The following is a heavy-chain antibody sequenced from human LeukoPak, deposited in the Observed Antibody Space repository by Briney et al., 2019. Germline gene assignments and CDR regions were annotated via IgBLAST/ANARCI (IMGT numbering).Heavy chain of an antibody. Sequence: PSETLSLTCAVYGGSFSGYYWSWIRQPPGKGLEWIGEINHSGSTNYNPSLKSRVTISVDTSKNQFSLKLSSVTAADTAVYYCARDGSGGSGSSYWGQGTLVTVSS. D-gene: IGHD3-10*01. CDR3: ARDGSGGSGSSY. CDR2: INHSGST. J-gene: IGHJ4*02. CDR1: GGSFSGYY. V-gene: IGHV4-34*01.